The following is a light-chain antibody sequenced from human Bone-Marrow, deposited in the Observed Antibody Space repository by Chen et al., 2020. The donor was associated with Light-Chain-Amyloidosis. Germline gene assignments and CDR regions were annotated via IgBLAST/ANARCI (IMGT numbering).Light chain of an antibody. Sequence: SYGLTQPSSVSVSPGKTAKIACGGNTIGSTSVHWYQQTPGQAPLLVIYDDSDRPSGIPERLSGSNSGNTATLTISRVEAGDEADYYSQVWDRSSDRPVFGGGTKLTVL. CDR1: TIGSTS. CDR3: QVWDRSSDRPV. J-gene: IGLJ3*02. CDR2: DDS. V-gene: IGLV3-21*03.